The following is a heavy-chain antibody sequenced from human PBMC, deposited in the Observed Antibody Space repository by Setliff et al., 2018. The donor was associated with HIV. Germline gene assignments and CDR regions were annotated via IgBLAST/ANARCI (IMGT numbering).Heavy chain of an antibody. CDR1: GGSISGYY. J-gene: IGHJ6*03. CDR2: IYYNGST. CDR3: ARHHQTGFYYYYMDI. D-gene: IGHD7-27*01. V-gene: IGHV4-59*08. Sequence: PSETLSLTCTVSGGSISGYYWNWIRQPPGKRLEWIGYIYYNGSTNYNPSLKSRVTISVDTSKNQFSLRLSSVTAADMAVYYCARHHQTGFYYYYMDIWGKGTTVTVSS.